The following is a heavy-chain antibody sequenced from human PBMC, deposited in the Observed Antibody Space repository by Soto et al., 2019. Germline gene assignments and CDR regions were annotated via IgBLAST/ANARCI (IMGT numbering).Heavy chain of an antibody. Sequence: SETLSLTCTVSGGSISSYYWSWIRQPPGKGLEWIGYIYYSGSTKYNPSLKSRVTISVDTSKNQFSLKMSSVTAADTAVYYCARGGRNGYRSSHFDEWGQGALVTVTS. J-gene: IGHJ4*02. CDR1: GGSISSYY. CDR2: IYYSGST. D-gene: IGHD6-13*01. CDR3: ARGGRNGYRSSHFDE. V-gene: IGHV4-59*01.